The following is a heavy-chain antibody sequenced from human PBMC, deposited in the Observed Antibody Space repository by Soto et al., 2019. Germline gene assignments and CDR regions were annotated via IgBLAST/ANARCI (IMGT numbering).Heavy chain of an antibody. D-gene: IGHD2-2*01. CDR2: IIPISETT. CDR1: GGTFSSYA. J-gene: IGHJ6*02. Sequence: QVQLVQSGAEVKKPGSSVKVSCKASGGTFSSYAISWVRQAPGQGLEWMGGIIPISETTNYAQKFQGRVTITADESKSTAYRELSSLRSADTAVYYCARSQGSSTSLEIYYYYYYGMDVWGQGTTVTVSS. CDR3: ARSQGSSTSLEIYYYYYYGMDV. V-gene: IGHV1-69*01.